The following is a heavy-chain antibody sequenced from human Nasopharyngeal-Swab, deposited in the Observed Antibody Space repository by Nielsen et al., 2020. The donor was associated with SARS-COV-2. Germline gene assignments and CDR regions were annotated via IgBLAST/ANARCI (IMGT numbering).Heavy chain of an antibody. J-gene: IGHJ5*02. CDR2: IDTDGSTT. V-gene: IGHV3-74*01. CDR3: ARDVAGADSA. Sequence: GESLKISCAASGFTFSRYWMHWARQVPGKGLVWVSRIDTDGSTTDHADSVKGRFTISRDNAKNTLYLQMNNLRAEDTALYYCARDVAGADSAWGQGTLVTVSS. CDR1: GFTFSRYW. D-gene: IGHD2-21*01.